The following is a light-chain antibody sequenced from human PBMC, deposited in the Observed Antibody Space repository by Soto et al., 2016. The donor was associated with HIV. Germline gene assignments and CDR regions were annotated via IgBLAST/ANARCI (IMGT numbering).Light chain of an antibody. V-gene: IGKV2-24*01. Sequence: EIVMTQTPLASPVAVGQPASIACRSSQSLVHSDGNTYLSWLHQRPGQPPRLLIYRVSKRFSGVPDRFSGSGAGTNFTLKISRVEPADVGIYYCMQVTRFPNTFGQGTKLEIK. J-gene: IGKJ2*01. CDR1: QSLVHSDGNTY. CDR2: RVS. CDR3: MQVTRFPNT.